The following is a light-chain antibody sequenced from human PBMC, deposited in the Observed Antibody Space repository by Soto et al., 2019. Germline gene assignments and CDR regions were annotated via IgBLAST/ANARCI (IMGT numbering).Light chain of an antibody. CDR1: QSIDTW. Sequence: DIQMTQSPSTLSASVGDRVTITCRASQSIDTWLAWYQQKPGEAPKVLIYKVSNLQRGVPSRFSGSGSGTDFTLTISSLQPEDFATYYCQQSYSTLWTFGQGTKVDIK. CDR2: KVS. CDR3: QQSYSTLWT. V-gene: IGKV1-5*03. J-gene: IGKJ1*01.